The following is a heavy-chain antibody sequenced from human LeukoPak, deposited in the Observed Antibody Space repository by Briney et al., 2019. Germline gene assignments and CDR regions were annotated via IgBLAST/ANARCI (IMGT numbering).Heavy chain of an antibody. Sequence: PGGSLRLSCAASGFTFSSYAMSWVRQAPGKGLEWVSAISGSGGSTYYADSVKGRFTISRDNSKNTLYLQMNSLRAEDTAVYYCAKSGYYYDSSGSFDYWGQGTLVTVSS. J-gene: IGHJ4*02. CDR1: GFTFSSYA. V-gene: IGHV3-23*01. CDR2: ISGSGGST. CDR3: AKSGYYYDSSGSFDY. D-gene: IGHD3-22*01.